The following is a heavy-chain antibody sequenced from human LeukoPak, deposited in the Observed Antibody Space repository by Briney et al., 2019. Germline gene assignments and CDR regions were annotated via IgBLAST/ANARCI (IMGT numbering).Heavy chain of an antibody. CDR2: INWSGGST. J-gene: IGHJ4*02. CDR3: ARAPITSPFYFDY. Sequence: GGSLRLSCTASGFAFDEHGMSWVRQAPGKGLEWVSGINWSGGSTGYADPLRGRFTISRDNAKNSLYLQMDSLRAEGTALYYCARAPITSPFYFDYWGQGTLVTVSS. V-gene: IGHV3-20*04. CDR1: GFAFDEHG. D-gene: IGHD2-2*01.